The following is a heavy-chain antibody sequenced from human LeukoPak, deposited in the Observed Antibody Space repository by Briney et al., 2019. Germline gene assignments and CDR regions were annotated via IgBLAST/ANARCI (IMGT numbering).Heavy chain of an antibody. D-gene: IGHD2-2*01. CDR3: ARGSPSVIVVVPAAYYYYMDV. CDR1: GGSISSYY. Sequence: SETLSLTCTVSGGSISSYYWSWIRQPPGRGLEGIGYIYYSGSTNYNPSLKSRVTISVDTSKNQFSLKLSSVTAADTAVYYCARGSPSVIVVVPAAYYYYMDVWGKGTTVTVSS. J-gene: IGHJ6*03. V-gene: IGHV4-59*01. CDR2: IYYSGST.